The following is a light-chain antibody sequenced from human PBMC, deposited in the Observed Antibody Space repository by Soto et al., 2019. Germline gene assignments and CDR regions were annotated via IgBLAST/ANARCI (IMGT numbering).Light chain of an antibody. CDR1: SSNIGTNT. V-gene: IGLV1-44*01. J-gene: IGLJ2*01. Sequence: QAGVTQPPSASGTPGQRVTISCSGSSSNIGTNTVIWYQQLPGAAPKLLIYSDTQRPSGVPDRFAGSKSGTSASLAISGLQSEDEADYYCAAWDVSLVVFGGGTKVTVL. CDR3: AAWDVSLVV. CDR2: SDT.